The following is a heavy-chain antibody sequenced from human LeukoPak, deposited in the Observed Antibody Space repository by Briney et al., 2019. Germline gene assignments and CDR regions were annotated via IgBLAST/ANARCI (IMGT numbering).Heavy chain of an antibody. CDR1: GYTFTGYY. D-gene: IGHD2-2*01. J-gene: IGHJ5*02. Sequence: GASVKVSCKASGYTFTGYYMHWVRQAPGQGLEWMGWINPNSGGTNYAQKFQGRVTMTRDTSISTAYMELSRLRSDDTAVYYCARGDIVVVPAAKGAYNWFDPGAREPWSPSPQ. CDR2: INPNSGGT. V-gene: IGHV1-2*02. CDR3: ARGDIVVVPAAKGAYNWFDP.